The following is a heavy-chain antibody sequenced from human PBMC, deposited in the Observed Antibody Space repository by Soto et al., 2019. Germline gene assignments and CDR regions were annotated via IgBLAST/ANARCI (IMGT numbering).Heavy chain of an antibody. J-gene: IGHJ6*02. CDR1: GGSISSGGYY. CDR2: IYYSGST. CDR3: GGLNINRYGMDV. V-gene: IGHV4-31*03. D-gene: IGHD5-12*01. Sequence: SETLSLTCTVSGGSISSGGYYWSWIRQHPGKGLEWVGYIYYSGSTYYNPSLKSRVTISVDTSKNQFSLKLSSVTAADTAMYYCGGLNINRYGMDVWGQGTTVTVSS.